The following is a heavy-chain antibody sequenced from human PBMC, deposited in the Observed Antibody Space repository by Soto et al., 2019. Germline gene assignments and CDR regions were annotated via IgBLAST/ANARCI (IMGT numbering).Heavy chain of an antibody. Sequence: QVTLKESGPTLVKPTQTLTLTCTVSGLSLRTTGVGVGWVRQPPGKALEGLALLYWDDDQRYSPSLRSRLTIAKDISEKQVVLTMTNMDTVDTATYYCVQSRCGGDCLEICSSHAYNGLDVWGQGTTVTVSS. D-gene: IGHD2-21*02. CDR3: VQSRCGGDCLEICSSHAYNGLDV. CDR2: LYWDDDQ. V-gene: IGHV2-5*02. J-gene: IGHJ6*02. CDR1: GLSLRTTGVG.